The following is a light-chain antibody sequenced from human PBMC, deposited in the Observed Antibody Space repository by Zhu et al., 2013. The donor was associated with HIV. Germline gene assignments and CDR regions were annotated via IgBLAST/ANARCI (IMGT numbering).Light chain of an antibody. Sequence: DIQMTQSPSTLSASVGDRVTITCRASQNIDTSLAWYQQKPGKAPQLLISKASTLESAVPSRFSGRGSGTEFTLTINSLQPDDFATYYCQQYSTYPLTFGGGTKVEI. CDR2: KAS. J-gene: IGKJ4*01. CDR1: QNIDTS. V-gene: IGKV1-5*03. CDR3: QQYSTYPLT.